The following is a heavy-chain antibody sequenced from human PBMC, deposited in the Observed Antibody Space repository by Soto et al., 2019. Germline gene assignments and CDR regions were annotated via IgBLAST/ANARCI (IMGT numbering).Heavy chain of an antibody. CDR1: GYTFTSYD. CDR2: MNPNSGNT. Sequence: ASVKVSCKASGYTFTSYDINWVRQATGQGLEWMGWMNPNSGNTGYAQKFQGRVTMTRNTSISTAYMELSSLRSEDTAVYYCARGGIALEDYYYYGKDVWGQGTTVTVSS. V-gene: IGHV1-8*01. D-gene: IGHD6-13*01. CDR3: ARGGIALEDYYYYGKDV. J-gene: IGHJ6*02.